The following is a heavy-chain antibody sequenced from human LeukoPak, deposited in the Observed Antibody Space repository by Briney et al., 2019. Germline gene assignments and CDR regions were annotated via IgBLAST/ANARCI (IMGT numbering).Heavy chain of an antibody. CDR1: GFIISTYW. CDR3: ARGEYYYDGGY. D-gene: IGHD3-22*01. V-gene: IGHV3-7*04. CDR2: IKQDGSEK. J-gene: IGHJ4*02. Sequence: SGGSLRLSCGASGFIISTYWMSWVRQAPGKGLEWVANIKQDGSEKYYVDSVKGRFTISRDNAKNSLFLQMNSLRAEDTAVYYCARGEYYYDGGYWGQGTLVTVSS.